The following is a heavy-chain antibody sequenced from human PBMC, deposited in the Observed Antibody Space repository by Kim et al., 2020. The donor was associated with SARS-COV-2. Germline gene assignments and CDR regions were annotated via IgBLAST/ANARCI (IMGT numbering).Heavy chain of an antibody. Sequence: DSVKGRFTISRDNSKNTLYLKMNSLRAEDTAVYYCAKLRKGGAWRAPVHYWGQGTLVTVSS. J-gene: IGHJ4*02. CDR3: AKLRKGGAWRAPVHY. V-gene: IGHV3-23*01. D-gene: IGHD1-1*01.